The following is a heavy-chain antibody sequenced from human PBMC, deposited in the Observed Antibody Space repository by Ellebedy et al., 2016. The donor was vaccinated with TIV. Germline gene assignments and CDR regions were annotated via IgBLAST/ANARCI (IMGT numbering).Heavy chain of an antibody. V-gene: IGHV1-69*04. Sequence: ASVKVSCKASGYSFTSHGISWVRQSPGQGLEWMGRIIPILGITNYAQKFQGRVTSTADTSMSTVYMELNSLRSEDTAVYYCARDRDGDPLDLWGQGTLVTVSS. CDR1: GYSFTSHG. CDR2: IIPILGIT. J-gene: IGHJ5*02. CDR3: ARDRDGDPLDL. D-gene: IGHD4-17*01.